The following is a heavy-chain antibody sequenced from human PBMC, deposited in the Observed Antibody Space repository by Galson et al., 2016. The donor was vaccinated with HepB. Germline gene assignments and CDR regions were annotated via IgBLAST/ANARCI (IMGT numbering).Heavy chain of an antibody. Sequence: SLRLSCAASGFRFDDYAMHWVRQAPGKGLEWVAHITWNSATVDYAESVRGRFTVSRDNAENSLYLNMSSLKTEDTAFYYCATAIRVYRGRSSVSIYYLDHWGPGTLVAVSS. D-gene: IGHD5/OR15-5a*01. CDR1: GFRFDDYA. J-gene: IGHJ4*02. CDR2: ITWNSATV. V-gene: IGHV3-9*01. CDR3: ATAIRVYRGRSSVSIYYLDH.